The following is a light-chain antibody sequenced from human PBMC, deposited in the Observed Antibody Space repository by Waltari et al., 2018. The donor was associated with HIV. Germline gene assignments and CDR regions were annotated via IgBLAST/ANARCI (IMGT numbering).Light chain of an antibody. J-gene: IGKJ2*01. V-gene: IGKV4-1*01. CDR1: RTVYFNSNNQNY. CDR2: WAS. Sequence: DIVMSQSPDSLPVSLGERATMNCRSSRTVYFNSNNQNYLAWYQQKPGQSPKVLIYWASTRASGVPGRFSGSGSGTDFNLTISSLQADDVAVYYCQQYYSVPYTFGQGTKLEIK. CDR3: QQYYSVPYT.